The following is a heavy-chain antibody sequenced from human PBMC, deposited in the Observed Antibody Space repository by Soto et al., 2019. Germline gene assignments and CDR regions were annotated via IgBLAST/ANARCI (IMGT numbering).Heavy chain of an antibody. CDR2: IYSGGST. CDR1: GFTVSSNY. V-gene: IGHV3-53*01. D-gene: IGHD1-26*01. J-gene: IGHJ5*02. Sequence: GGSLRLSCAASGFTVSSNYMSWVRQAPGKGLEWVSVIYSGGSTYYADSVKGRFTISRDNSKNTLYLQMNSLRAEDTAVYYCARGPTPGRSYSWFDPWGQGTLVTVSS. CDR3: ARGPTPGRSYSWFDP.